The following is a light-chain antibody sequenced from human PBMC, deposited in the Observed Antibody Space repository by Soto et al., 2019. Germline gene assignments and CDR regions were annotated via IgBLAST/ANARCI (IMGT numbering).Light chain of an antibody. Sequence: QSALTQPASVSGSHGQSITISCTGTGSDVGGYNSVSWYQQHPGKAPKLMIYEVSNRPSGVSNRFSGSKSGNTASLTISGLQAEDEADYYCSSYTTSSTLLYVFGTGTKLTVL. CDR2: EVS. J-gene: IGLJ1*01. V-gene: IGLV2-14*01. CDR3: SSYTTSSTLLYV. CDR1: GSDVGGYNS.